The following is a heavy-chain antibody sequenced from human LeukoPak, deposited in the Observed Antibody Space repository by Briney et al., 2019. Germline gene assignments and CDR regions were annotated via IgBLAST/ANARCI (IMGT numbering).Heavy chain of an antibody. Sequence: ASVKVSCKASGYIFTGYYMHWVRQAPGQGLEWMGWMNPNSGNTGYAQKFQGRVTMTRDTSISTAYMELSSLRSEDMAVYYCARKGASDFWGQGTLVIVSS. CDR3: ARKGASDF. CDR1: GYIFTGYY. CDR2: MNPNSGNT. J-gene: IGHJ4*02. V-gene: IGHV1-8*02.